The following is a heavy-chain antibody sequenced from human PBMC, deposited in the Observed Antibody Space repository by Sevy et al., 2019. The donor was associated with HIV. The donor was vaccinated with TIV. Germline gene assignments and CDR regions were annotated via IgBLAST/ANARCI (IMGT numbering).Heavy chain of an antibody. CDR1: GFTFSSYA. CDR2: ISGSGGST. J-gene: IGHJ4*02. V-gene: IGHV3-23*01. D-gene: IGHD3-3*01. CDR3: AKEDHDFWSGYYRRGPWGNFDY. Sequence: GGSLRLSCTASGFTFSSYAMSWVRQAPGKGLEWVSAISGSGGSTYYADSVKGRFTISRDNSKNTLYLQMNSLRAEDTAVYYSAKEDHDFWSGYYRRGPWGNFDYWGQGPVVTVST.